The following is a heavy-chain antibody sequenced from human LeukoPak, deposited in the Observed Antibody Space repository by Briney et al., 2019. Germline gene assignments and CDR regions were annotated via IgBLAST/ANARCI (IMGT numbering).Heavy chain of an antibody. CDR3: ARLLDTAMLSDYYYGMDV. V-gene: IGHV4-59*08. CDR1: GGSISSYY. Sequence: MPSQTLSLTCTVSGGSISSYYWSWIRQPPGKGLEWIGYIYYSGSTNYNPSLKSRVTISVDTSKNQFSLKLSSVTAADTAVYYCARLLDTAMLSDYYYGMDVWGQGTTVTVSS. J-gene: IGHJ6*02. CDR2: IYYSGST. D-gene: IGHD5-18*01.